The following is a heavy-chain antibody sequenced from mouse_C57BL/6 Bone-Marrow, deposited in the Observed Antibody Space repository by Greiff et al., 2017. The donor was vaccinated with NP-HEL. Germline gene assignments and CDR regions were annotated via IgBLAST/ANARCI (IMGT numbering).Heavy chain of an antibody. D-gene: IGHD4-1*01. V-gene: IGHV1-62-2*01. Sequence: QVQLQQSGAELVKPGASVKLSCKASGYTFTEYTIHWVKQRSGQGLEWIGWFYPGSGSIKYNEKFKDKATLTADKSSSTVYMELSRLTSEDSAVYFCARHEERGNWDPTGYFDVWGTGTTVTVSS. J-gene: IGHJ1*03. CDR1: GYTFTEYT. CDR2: FYPGSGSI. CDR3: ARHEERGNWDPTGYFDV.